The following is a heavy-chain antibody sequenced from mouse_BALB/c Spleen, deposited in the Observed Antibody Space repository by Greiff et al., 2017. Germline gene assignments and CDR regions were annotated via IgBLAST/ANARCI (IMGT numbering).Heavy chain of an antibody. CDR2: IDPSDSEA. CDR1: GYSFTSYW. D-gene: IGHD2-4*01. Sequence: VKLMESGPQLVRPGASVKISCKASGYSFTSYWMHWVKQRPGQGLEWIGMIDPSDSEARLNQKFKDKATLTVDKSSSTAYMQLSSPTSEDSAVYYCARGITGAMDYWGQGTSDTVSS. CDR3: ARGITGAMDY. J-gene: IGHJ4*01. V-gene: IGHV1S126*01.